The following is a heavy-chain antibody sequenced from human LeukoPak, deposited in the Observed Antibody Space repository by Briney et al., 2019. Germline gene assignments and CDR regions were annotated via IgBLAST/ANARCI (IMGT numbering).Heavy chain of an antibody. CDR1: GFTFSSYS. Sequence: GGSLRLSCAVSGFTFSSYSMNWVRQAPGKGLEWVSSISSSSSYIYYADSVKGRFTISRDNAKNSLYLQMNSLRAEDTAVYYCARDRHYYGSGSYYNEFDYWGQGTLVTVSS. CDR2: ISSSSSYI. J-gene: IGHJ4*02. D-gene: IGHD3-10*01. CDR3: ARDRHYYGSGSYYNEFDY. V-gene: IGHV3-21*01.